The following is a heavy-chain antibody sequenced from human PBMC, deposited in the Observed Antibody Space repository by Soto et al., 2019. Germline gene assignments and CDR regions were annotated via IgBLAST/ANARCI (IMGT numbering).Heavy chain of an antibody. CDR1: GGSVSSGSYY. V-gene: IGHV4-61*01. J-gene: IGHJ4*02. Sequence: PSETLSLTCTVSGGSVSSGSYYWSLIRQPPGKGLEWIGYISYSGSTNYNPSLKSRVTTSVDTSKNQFSLNLSSVTAADTAVYYCARGAAYIGVFDYWGKGTLVTVSS. CDR2: ISYSGST. CDR3: ARGAAYIGVFDY. D-gene: IGHD2-2*02.